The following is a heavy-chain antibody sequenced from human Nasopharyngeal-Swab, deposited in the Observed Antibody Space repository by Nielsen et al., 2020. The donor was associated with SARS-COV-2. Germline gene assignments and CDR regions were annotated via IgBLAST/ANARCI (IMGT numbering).Heavy chain of an antibody. CDR2: ISTSSSTI. J-gene: IGHJ4*02. CDR1: GFTFSRYS. V-gene: IGHV3-48*02. CDR3: ARARDGYATWFYY. D-gene: IGHD5-24*01. Sequence: ESLKISFAASGFTFSRYSMNWVRQAPGNGLERVSYISTSSSTIYYADSVKGRFTISRDNAKNSLYLQMNSLRDEDTAVYYCARARDGYATWFYYWGQGTLVTVSS.